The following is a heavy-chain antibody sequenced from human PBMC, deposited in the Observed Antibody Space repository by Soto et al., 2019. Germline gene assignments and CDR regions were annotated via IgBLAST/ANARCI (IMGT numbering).Heavy chain of an antibody. J-gene: IGHJ4*02. CDR3: AREGKQLDGDYNFDY. Sequence: GGSLRLSCAASGFTFSSYAMHWVRQAPGKGLEWVAVISYDGSNKYYADSVKGRFTISRDNSKNTLYLQMNSLRAEDTAVYYCAREGKQLDGDYNFDYWGQGTLVTVSS. D-gene: IGHD4-17*01. V-gene: IGHV3-30-3*01. CDR1: GFTFSSYA. CDR2: ISYDGSNK.